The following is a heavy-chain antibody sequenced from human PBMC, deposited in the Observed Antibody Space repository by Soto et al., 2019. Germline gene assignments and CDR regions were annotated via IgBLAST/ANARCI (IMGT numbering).Heavy chain of an antibody. V-gene: IGHV1-46*01. CDR2: INPSGGST. D-gene: IGHD6-25*01. J-gene: IGHJ4*02. Sequence: ASVKVSCKASGYTFTSYYMHWVRQAPGQGLEWMGIINPSGGSTSYAQKFQGRVTMSRDTSTSTVYMELSSLRSEDTAVYYCARDQGLRAPFDYWGQGTLVTVSS. CDR3: ARDQGLRAPFDY. CDR1: GYTFTSYY.